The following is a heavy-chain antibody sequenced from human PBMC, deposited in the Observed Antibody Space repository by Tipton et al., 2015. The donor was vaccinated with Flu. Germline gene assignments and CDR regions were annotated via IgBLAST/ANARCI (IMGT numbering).Heavy chain of an antibody. CDR3: ARDVITVAGTRFDP. D-gene: IGHD6-19*01. CDR2: LYTSGST. Sequence: TLSLTCTVSGDSINNYDWSWVRQSPGKALECIGYLYTSGSTDYNPSLKGRVTISVDTSKNQFFLKLNSLTPADTGVYYCARDVITVAGTRFDPWGQGTLVTV. J-gene: IGHJ5*02. V-gene: IGHV4-59*01. CDR1: GDSINNYD.